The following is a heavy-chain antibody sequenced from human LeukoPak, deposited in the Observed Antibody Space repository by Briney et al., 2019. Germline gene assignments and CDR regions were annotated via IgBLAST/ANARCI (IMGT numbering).Heavy chain of an antibody. V-gene: IGHV3-33*01. D-gene: IGHD2-21*02. CDR2: IWYDGSNK. CDR3: AREPRYCGGDCFSWFDL. CDR1: GFTFSSYG. Sequence: GGSLRLSCAASGFTFSSYGMHCVRQAPGKGLEWVAVIWYDGSNKYYADSVKGRFTITRDNSKNTLYLQMNSLRAEDTAVYYCAREPRYCGGDCFSWFDLWGQGTLVTVSS. J-gene: IGHJ5*02.